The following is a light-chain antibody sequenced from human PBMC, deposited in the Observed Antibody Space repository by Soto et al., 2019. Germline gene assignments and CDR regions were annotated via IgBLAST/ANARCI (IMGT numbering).Light chain of an antibody. Sequence: EIVMTQSPATLSLSPGERATLSCRASQGISSKLAWYQQKPGQAHRLLIYGASTRATGIPVRFSGSGSGTEFTLTITSLQSEAFAVYYCQEYNNWHPITFGGGTKVDIK. CDR3: QEYNNWHPIT. CDR1: QGISSK. J-gene: IGKJ4*02. CDR2: GAS. V-gene: IGKV3-15*01.